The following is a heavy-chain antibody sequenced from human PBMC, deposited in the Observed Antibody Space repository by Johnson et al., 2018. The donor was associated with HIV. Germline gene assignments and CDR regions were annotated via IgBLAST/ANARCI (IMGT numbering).Heavy chain of an antibody. Sequence: QVQLVESGGGVVQPGRSLRLSCAASGFIFSNYAMHWVRQAPGKGLEWVAIISYDGSNDYYAHSVKGRFTISRDNSKITLYLQMNSLRLEDTAVYYCARARVIAGAFDIWGQGTMVTVSS. CDR2: ISYDGSND. J-gene: IGHJ3*02. CDR1: GFIFSNYA. CDR3: ARARVIAGAFDI. D-gene: IGHD2-21*01. V-gene: IGHV3-30-3*01.